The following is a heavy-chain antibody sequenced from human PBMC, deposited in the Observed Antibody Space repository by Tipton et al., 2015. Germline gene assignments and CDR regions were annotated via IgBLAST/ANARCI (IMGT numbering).Heavy chain of an antibody. V-gene: IGHV5-51*01. CDR3: ARLDSGSYGY. Sequence: QLVQSGAEVRKPGESLKISCATSGYTFTNYWIAWVRQMPGKGLDVMGIIYPGDSDTRYSPSFQGRVTISADTYLSTAYLHWSSLNASDTAMYYCARLDSGSYGYWGQGTLVTVSS. J-gene: IGHJ4*02. D-gene: IGHD1-26*01. CDR2: IYPGDSDT. CDR1: GYTFTNYW.